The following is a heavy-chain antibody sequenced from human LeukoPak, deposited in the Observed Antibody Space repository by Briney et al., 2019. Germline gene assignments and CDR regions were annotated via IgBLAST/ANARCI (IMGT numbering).Heavy chain of an antibody. J-gene: IGHJ4*02. CDR1: GFIFSKYA. D-gene: IGHD6-19*01. CDR2: INAVDANT. V-gene: IGHV3-23*01. Sequence: PGGSPRLSCAASGFIFSKYAMTWVRRAPGKGLEWVSTINAVDANTYYADSVKGRFTVSRDNAMNTLHLQMNSLRAEDTAVYYCAKQFLDANWGQGTRVTVSS. CDR3: AKQFLDAN.